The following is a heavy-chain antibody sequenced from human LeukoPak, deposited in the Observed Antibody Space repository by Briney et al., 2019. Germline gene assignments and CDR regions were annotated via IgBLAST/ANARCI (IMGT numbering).Heavy chain of an antibody. D-gene: IGHD4-17*01. CDR1: GGSISSYY. CDR2: IYTSGST. Sequence: PSETLSLTCTVSGGSISSYYWSWIRQPAGKGLEWIGRIYTSGSTNYNPSLKSRVTMSVDTSKNQFSLKLSSVTAADTAVYYCARGYGDYGYGWFDPWGQGTLVTVSS. V-gene: IGHV4-4*07. CDR3: ARGYGDYGYGWFDP. J-gene: IGHJ5*02.